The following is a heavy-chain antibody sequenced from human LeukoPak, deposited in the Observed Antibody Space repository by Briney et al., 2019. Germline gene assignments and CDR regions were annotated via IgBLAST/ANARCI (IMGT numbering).Heavy chain of an antibody. CDR1: GGSISSSNW. J-gene: IGHJ4*02. Sequence: SETLSLTCAVSGGSISSSNWWSWVRQPPGKGLEWIGEIYHSGSTNYNPSLKSRVTISVDKSKNQFSLKLNSVTAADTAVYYCARYRLVEYYFDYWGQGTLVTVSS. CDR3: ARYRLVEYYFDY. D-gene: IGHD3-9*01. CDR2: IYHSGST. V-gene: IGHV4-4*02.